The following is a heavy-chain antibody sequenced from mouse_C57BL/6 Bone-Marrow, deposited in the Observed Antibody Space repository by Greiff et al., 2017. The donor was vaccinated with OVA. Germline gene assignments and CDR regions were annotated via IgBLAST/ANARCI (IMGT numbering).Heavy chain of an antibody. V-gene: IGHV1-58*01. CDR3: ARDYYGNYVWFAY. CDR2: IYIGNGYT. D-gene: IGHD2-1*01. J-gene: IGHJ3*01. CDR1: GYTFTSYG. Sequence: EVQLQQSGAELVRPGSSVKMSCKTSGYTFTSYGINWVKQRPGQGLEWIGYIYIGNGYTAYNEKFKGKATLTSDTSSSTAYMQLSSLTSEDSAIYFCARDYYGNYVWFAYWGQGTLVTVSA.